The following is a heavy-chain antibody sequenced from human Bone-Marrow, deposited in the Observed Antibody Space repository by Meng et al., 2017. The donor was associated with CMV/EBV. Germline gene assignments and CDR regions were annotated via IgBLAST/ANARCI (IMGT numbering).Heavy chain of an antibody. CDR1: GGSISSSSYY. J-gene: IGHJ4*02. Sequence: SETLSLTCTVSGGSISSSSYYWGWIRQPPGKGLEWIGSIYYSGSTYYNPSLKSRVTISVDTSKNQFSLKLSSVTAADTAVYYCARGSLNYFDYWAQGTLATVSS. CDR3: ARGSLNYFDY. CDR2: IYYSGST. D-gene: IGHD3-10*01. V-gene: IGHV4-39*07.